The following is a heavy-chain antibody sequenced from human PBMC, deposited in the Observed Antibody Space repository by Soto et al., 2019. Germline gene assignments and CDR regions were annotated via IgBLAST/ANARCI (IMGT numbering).Heavy chain of an antibody. J-gene: IGHJ4*02. V-gene: IGHV4-34*01. CDR3: AREDDYGQLLGY. CDR1: GGSFSGYY. Sequence: SETLSLTCAVYGGSFSGYYWSWIRQPPGKGLEWIGEINHSGSTNYNPSLKSRVTISVDTSKNQFSLKLSSVTAADTAVYYCAREDDYGQLLGYWGQGTLVTVSS. D-gene: IGHD4-17*01. CDR2: INHSGST.